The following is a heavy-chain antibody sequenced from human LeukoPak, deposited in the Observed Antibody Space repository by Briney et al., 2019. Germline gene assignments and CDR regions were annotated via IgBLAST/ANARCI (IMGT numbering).Heavy chain of an antibody. CDR1: GYTFTSYG. CDR3: ARDRRASGDRTFDY. V-gene: IGHV1-18*01. Sequence: SVTVSCKASGYTFTSYGISWVRQAPGQGLEWMGWISAYNGNTNYAQKLQGRVTMTTDTSTSTAYMELRSLRSDDTAVYYCARDRRASGDRTFDYWGQGTLVTVSS. D-gene: IGHD4-17*01. J-gene: IGHJ4*02. CDR2: ISAYNGNT.